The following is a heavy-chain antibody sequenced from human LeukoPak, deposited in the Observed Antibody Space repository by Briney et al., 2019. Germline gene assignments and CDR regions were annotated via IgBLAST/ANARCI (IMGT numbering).Heavy chain of an antibody. CDR1: GYTFTSYD. CDR3: AREMGASVGATSDAFDI. Sequence: GASVKVSCKASGYTFTSYDINWVRQATGQGLEWMGWMNPNSGNTGYAQKLQGRVTMTTDTSTSTAYMELRSLRSDDTAVYYCAREMGASVGATSDAFDIWGQGTMVTVSS. CDR2: MNPNSGNT. D-gene: IGHD1-26*01. J-gene: IGHJ3*02. V-gene: IGHV1-8*01.